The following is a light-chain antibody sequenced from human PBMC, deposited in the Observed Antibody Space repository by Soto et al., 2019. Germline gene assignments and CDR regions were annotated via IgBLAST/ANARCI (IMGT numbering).Light chain of an antibody. J-gene: IGLJ2*01. Sequence: QAVLTQSPSVSAAPGQKVTISCSGSSSNIGNNYVSWYQQLPGTAPKLLIYDNNKRPSGIPDRFSGSKSGTSGTLYITGLQTGDEADYYCATWDGSLPGEVFGGGTQLTVL. V-gene: IGLV1-51*01. CDR1: SSNIGNNY. CDR2: DNN. CDR3: ATWDGSLPGEV.